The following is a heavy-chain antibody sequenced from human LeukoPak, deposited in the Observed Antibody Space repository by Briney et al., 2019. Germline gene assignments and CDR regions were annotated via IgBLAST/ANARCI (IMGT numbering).Heavy chain of an antibody. J-gene: IGHJ5*02. CDR2: INHSGST. Sequence: TTSETLSLTCAVYGGSFSGYYWSWIRQPPGKGLEWIGEINHSGSTNYNPSLKSRVTISVDTSKNQFSLKLSSVTAADTAVYYCARDVTPYYDFWSGYYSWFDPWGQGTLVTVSS. V-gene: IGHV4-34*01. CDR3: ARDVTPYYDFWSGYYSWFDP. CDR1: GGSFSGYY. D-gene: IGHD3-3*01.